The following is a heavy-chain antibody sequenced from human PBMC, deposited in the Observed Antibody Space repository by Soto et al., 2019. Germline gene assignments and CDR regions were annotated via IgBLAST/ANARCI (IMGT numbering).Heavy chain of an antibody. D-gene: IGHD2-2*01. J-gene: IGHJ1*01. CDR2: ISGSGGST. Sequence: GGSLRLSCAASGFTFSSYAMSWVRQAPGKGLEWVSAISGSGGSTYYADSVKGRFTISRDNSKNTLYLQMNSLRAEDTAVYYCAKSRGCSSTSCYYVDWGQGTLVTVPQ. CDR1: GFTFSSYA. V-gene: IGHV3-23*01. CDR3: AKSRGCSSTSCYYVD.